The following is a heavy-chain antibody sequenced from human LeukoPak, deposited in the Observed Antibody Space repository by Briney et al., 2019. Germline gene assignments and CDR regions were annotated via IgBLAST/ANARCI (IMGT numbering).Heavy chain of an antibody. Sequence: GGSLRLSCAASGFTFSSYGMHWVRQAPDKGLEWVAVISYDGSNKYYADSVKGRFTISRDNSKNTLYLQMNSLRAEDTAVYYCAKDTSSGPLYYDMDVWGQGTTVTVSS. CDR1: GFTFSSYG. D-gene: IGHD6-19*01. CDR2: ISYDGSNK. CDR3: AKDTSSGPLYYDMDV. J-gene: IGHJ6*02. V-gene: IGHV3-30*18.